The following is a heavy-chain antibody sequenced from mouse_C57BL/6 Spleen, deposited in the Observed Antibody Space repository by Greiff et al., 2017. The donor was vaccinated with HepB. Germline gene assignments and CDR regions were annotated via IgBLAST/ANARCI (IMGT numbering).Heavy chain of an antibody. J-gene: IGHJ4*01. Sequence: EVQLQESGAELVKPGASVKLSCTASGFNIEDYYMHWVKQRTEQGLEWIGRIDPEDGETKYAPKFQGKATITADTSSNTAYLQLSSLTSEDTAVYYCAEANWDVYYAMDYWGQGTSVTVSS. CDR2: IDPEDGET. CDR3: AEANWDVYYAMDY. D-gene: IGHD4-1*01. V-gene: IGHV14-2*01. CDR1: GFNIEDYY.